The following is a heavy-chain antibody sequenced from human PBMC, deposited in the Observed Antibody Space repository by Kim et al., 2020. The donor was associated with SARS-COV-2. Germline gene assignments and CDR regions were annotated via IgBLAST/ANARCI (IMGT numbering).Heavy chain of an antibody. Sequence: SETLSLTCTVSGGSISSYYWSWIRQPPGQGLEWIGSSHFSGNTDYNPSLKSRVTSSLDTSENQFSLKLTYVTAADTAVYYCARRGTNQPYSAYDPRFYM. D-gene: IGHD5-12*01. CDR3: ARRGTNQPYSAYDPRFYM. J-gene: IGHJ6*03. V-gene: IGHV4-59*08. CDR1: GGSISSYY. CDR2: SHFSGNT.